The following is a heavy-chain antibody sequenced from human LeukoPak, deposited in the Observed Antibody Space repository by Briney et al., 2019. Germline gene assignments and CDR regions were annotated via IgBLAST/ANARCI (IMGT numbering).Heavy chain of an antibody. D-gene: IGHD6-6*01. CDR2: ISSSSSTI. CDR1: GFTFSSYS. CDR3: ARVGYSSSAGVDY. Sequence: PGGSQRLSCAASGFTFSSYSMNWVRQAPGKGLEWVSYISSSSSTIYYADSVKGRFTISRDNAKNSLYLQMNSLRAEDTAVYYCARVGYSSSAGVDYWGQGTLVTVSS. V-gene: IGHV3-48*04. J-gene: IGHJ4*02.